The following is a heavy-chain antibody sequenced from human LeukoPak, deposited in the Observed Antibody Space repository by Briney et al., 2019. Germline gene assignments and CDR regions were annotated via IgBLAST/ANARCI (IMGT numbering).Heavy chain of an antibody. D-gene: IGHD3-16*01. Sequence: SETLSLTCTVSGGSISSYYWSWILQPPGKGLEWIGYIYYSGSTNYNPSLKSRVTISVDTSKNQFSLKLSSVTAADTAVYYCARSYASSGLDHWGQGTLVTVSS. CDR3: ARSYASSGLDH. CDR2: IYYSGST. V-gene: IGHV4-59*08. CDR1: GGSISSYY. J-gene: IGHJ4*02.